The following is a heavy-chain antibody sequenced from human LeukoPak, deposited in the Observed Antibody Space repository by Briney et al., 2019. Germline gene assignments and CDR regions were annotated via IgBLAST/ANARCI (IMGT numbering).Heavy chain of an antibody. CDR1: GGSISSNY. J-gene: IGHJ3*02. CDR3: ARSIAAAGSDAFDI. CDR2: IYTSGST. D-gene: IGHD6-13*01. Sequence: SETLSLTCTVSGGSISSNYWSWIRQPAGKGLEWIGRIYTSGSTNYNPSLKSRVTISVDTSKNQFSLKLSSVTAADTAVYYCARSIAAAGSDAFDIWGQGTMVTVSS. V-gene: IGHV4-4*07.